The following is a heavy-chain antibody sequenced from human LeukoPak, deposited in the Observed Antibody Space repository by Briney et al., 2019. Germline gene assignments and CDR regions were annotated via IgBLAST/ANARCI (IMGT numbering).Heavy chain of an antibody. CDR3: ARRGLGGYSLYLDD. CDR2: MYYSGNT. CDR1: GGSIRSYS. J-gene: IGHJ4*02. V-gene: IGHV4-59*01. Sequence: PSETLSLTCTVSGGSIRSYSWSWIRQPPGKGLEWIGYMYYSGNTNYNPSLKSRVTISVDTSKNQFSLNLSSVSAADTAVYYCARRGLGGYSLYLDDWGQGTLVTVSS. D-gene: IGHD4-11*01.